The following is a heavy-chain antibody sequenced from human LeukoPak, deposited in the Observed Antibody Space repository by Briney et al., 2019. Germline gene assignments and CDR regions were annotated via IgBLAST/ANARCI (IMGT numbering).Heavy chain of an antibody. CDR1: GFDFNIYE. J-gene: IGHJ4*02. CDR3: ARRDGGSYYDSSGYYYFFDY. D-gene: IGHD3-22*01. V-gene: IGHV3-48*03. CDR2: ISSSGSLV. Sequence: GGSLRLSCAASGFDFNIYEMIWVRQAPGKEPEWISYISSSGSLVYYADSVKGRFTVSRDNAKNSLYLQMNSLRAEDTAVYYCARRDGGSYYDSSGYYYFFDYWGQGTLVTVSS.